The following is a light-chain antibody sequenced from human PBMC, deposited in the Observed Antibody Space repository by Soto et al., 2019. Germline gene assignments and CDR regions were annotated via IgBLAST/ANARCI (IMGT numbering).Light chain of an antibody. CDR2: GAS. V-gene: IGKV1-6*01. CDR3: QQLRMYPST. J-gene: IGKJ4*01. CDR1: QGIRND. Sequence: AIQMTQSPSSLSASVGDRVTITCRASQGIRNDLDWYQQKPGKVPKLLIYGASNLQRGVPTRFSGSGSGTIFTLTISSLQPEDFGTYYCQQLRMYPSTFGGGTKVDIK.